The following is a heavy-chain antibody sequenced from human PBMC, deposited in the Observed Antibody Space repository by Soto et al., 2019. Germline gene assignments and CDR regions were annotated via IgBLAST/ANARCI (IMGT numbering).Heavy chain of an antibody. V-gene: IGHV1-69*06. CDR1: GGTFSSYA. Sequence: QVQLVQSGAEVKKPGSSVKVSCKASGGTFSSYAISWVRQAPGQGLEWMGGIIPIFGTANYAQKFQGRVTITADKSTSTAYMELSSLRSEDTAVYYXXXXXXXSTPYRYYYYYGMDVWGQGTTVTVSS. J-gene: IGHJ6*02. CDR3: XXXXXXSTPYRYYYYYGMDV. CDR2: IIPIFGTA. D-gene: IGHD2-15*01.